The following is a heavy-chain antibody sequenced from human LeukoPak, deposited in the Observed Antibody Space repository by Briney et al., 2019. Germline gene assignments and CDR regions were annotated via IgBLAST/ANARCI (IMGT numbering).Heavy chain of an antibody. J-gene: IGHJ5*02. CDR1: GFTFSNYW. Sequence: GGSLRLSCAASGFTFSNYWMSWLRQAPGKGLEWVGNINQDGNERYYVDSVKGRITISRDSAKNSLYLQMNSLRAEDTAVYYCARDRGIHGWFDPWGQGTLVTVSS. D-gene: IGHD3-10*01. CDR2: INQDGNER. V-gene: IGHV3-7*01. CDR3: ARDRGIHGWFDP.